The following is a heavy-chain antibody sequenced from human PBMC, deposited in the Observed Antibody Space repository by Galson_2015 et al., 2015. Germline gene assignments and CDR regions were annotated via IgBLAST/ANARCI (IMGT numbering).Heavy chain of an antibody. J-gene: IGHJ6*03. V-gene: IGHV3-11*01. CDR2: ISTSGSTI. Sequence: SLRLSCAASAFTFNDYYMSWLRQAPGKGLEWVSYISTSGSTIYYADSVKGRFTISRDNAKNSLYLQMNSLRAEDTAVYYCARFATGYFYYMDVWGKGTTVIVSS. D-gene: IGHD4-17*01. CDR1: AFTFNDYY. CDR3: ARFATGYFYYMDV.